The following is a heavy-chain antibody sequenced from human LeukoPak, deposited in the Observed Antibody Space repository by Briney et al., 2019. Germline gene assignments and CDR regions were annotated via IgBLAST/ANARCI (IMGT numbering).Heavy chain of an antibody. J-gene: IGHJ1*01. CDR3: ARAFFYCSGGSCYQYFQH. CDR2: IYYSGST. CDR1: GGSISSGGYY. D-gene: IGHD2-15*01. Sequence: SETLSLTCTVSGGSISSGGYYWRWIRQHPGKGLEWIGYIYYSGSTYYNPSLKSRVTISVDTSKNQFSLKLSSVTAADTAVYYCARAFFYCSGGSCYQYFQHWGQGTLVTVSS. V-gene: IGHV4-31*03.